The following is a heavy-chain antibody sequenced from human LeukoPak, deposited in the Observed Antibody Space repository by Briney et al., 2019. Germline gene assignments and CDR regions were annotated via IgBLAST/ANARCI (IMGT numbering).Heavy chain of an antibody. V-gene: IGHV3-7*01. CDR1: GFTFSSYW. Sequence: GGSLRLSCAASGFTFSSYWMSWVRQAPGKGLEWVANIKQDGSEKYYVDSVKGRFTISRDNAKNSLYLQMNSLRAEDTAVYYCAKAPITLFGVAYWYFDLWGRGTLVTVSS. D-gene: IGHD3-3*01. CDR3: AKAPITLFGVAYWYFDL. CDR2: IKQDGSEK. J-gene: IGHJ2*01.